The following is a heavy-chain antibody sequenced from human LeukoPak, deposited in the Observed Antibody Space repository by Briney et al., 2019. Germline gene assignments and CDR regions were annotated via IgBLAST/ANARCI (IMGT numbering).Heavy chain of an antibody. Sequence: SQTLSLTCSVSGASVSTTAYFWIWIRQPAGEGLEWIGRIYASGNTHYNPSLKSRVTMSLDTSKNQFSLTMNSVTAADSAVYFCASYREAYDLYPHGLDVWGRGTVVTVSS. V-gene: IGHV4-61*02. J-gene: IGHJ3*01. CDR1: GASVSTTAYF. D-gene: IGHD5-24*01. CDR2: IYASGNT. CDR3: ASYREAYDLYPHGLDV.